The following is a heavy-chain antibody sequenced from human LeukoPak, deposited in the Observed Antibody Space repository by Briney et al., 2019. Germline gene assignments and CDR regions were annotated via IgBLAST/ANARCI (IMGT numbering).Heavy chain of an antibody. V-gene: IGHV3-9*01. CDR3: AKVPRDGYNAFDY. J-gene: IGHJ4*02. CDR2: ISWNSGSI. Sequence: GGSLRLSCAASGFTFDDYAMHWVRQAPGKGLEWVSGISWNSGSIGYADSVKGRLTISRDNAKNSLYLQMNSLRAEDTALYYCAKVPRDGYNAFDYWGQGTLVTVSS. D-gene: IGHD5-24*01. CDR1: GFTFDDYA.